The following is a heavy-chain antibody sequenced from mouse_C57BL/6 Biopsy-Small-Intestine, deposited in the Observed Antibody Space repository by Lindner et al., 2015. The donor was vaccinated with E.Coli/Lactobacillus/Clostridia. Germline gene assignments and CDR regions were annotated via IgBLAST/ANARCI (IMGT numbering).Heavy chain of an antibody. Sequence: VQLQESGRGLVKPGGSLKLSCAASGFTFSSYAMSWVRQTPEKRLEWVATISDGGSYTYYPDNVKGRFTISRDNAKNNLYLQMSSLKSEDTAMYCCARHYYGSSYYFDYWGQGTTLTVSS. CDR2: ISDGGSYT. J-gene: IGHJ2*01. CDR3: ARHYYGSSYYFDY. D-gene: IGHD1-1*01. V-gene: IGHV5-4*01. CDR1: GFTFSSYA.